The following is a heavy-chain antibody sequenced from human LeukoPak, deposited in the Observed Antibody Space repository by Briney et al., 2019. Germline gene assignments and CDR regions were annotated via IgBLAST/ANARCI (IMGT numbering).Heavy chain of an antibody. CDR1: GFTFSSYA. V-gene: IGHV3-30-3*01. CDR2: ISYDGSNK. CDR3: ARDHLGAARRKYNWFDP. D-gene: IGHD6-6*01. J-gene: IGHJ5*02. Sequence: GGSLRLSCAASGFTFSSYAMHWVRQAPGKGLEWVAVISYDGSNKYYADSVKGRFTISRDNSKNTLYLQMNSLRAEDTAVYYCARDHLGAARRKYNWFDPWGQGTLVTVSS.